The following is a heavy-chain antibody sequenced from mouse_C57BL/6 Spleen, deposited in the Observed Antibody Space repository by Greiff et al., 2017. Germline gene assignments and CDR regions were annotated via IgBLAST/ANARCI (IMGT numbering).Heavy chain of an antibody. J-gene: IGHJ4*01. CDR1: GYSFTDYN. CDR2: INPNYGTT. Sequence: VQLQQSGPELVKPGASVKISCKASGYSFTDYNMNWVKQSNGKSLEWIGVINPNYGTTSYNQKFKGKDTLTVDQSSSTAYLQLNSLTSADAAVYCCERVWGYAMDYWGQGTSVTVSS. V-gene: IGHV1-39*01. CDR3: ERVWGYAMDY.